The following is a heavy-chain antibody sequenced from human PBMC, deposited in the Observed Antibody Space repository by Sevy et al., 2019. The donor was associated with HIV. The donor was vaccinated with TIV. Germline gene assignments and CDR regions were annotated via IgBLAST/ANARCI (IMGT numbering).Heavy chain of an antibody. CDR3: ASVCTSFGVVSGIDY. CDR1: GFNFRTYS. D-gene: IGHD3-3*01. Sequence: GGSLRLSCAASGFNFRTYSMNWVRQAPGKGLEWLSSISDDSRYIYYSDSVKGRFTISRANAKNLLFLQMNNLRVEDKAIYYCASVCTSFGVVSGIDYWGQGNLVTVSS. J-gene: IGHJ4*02. V-gene: IGHV3-21*04. CDR2: ISDDSRYI.